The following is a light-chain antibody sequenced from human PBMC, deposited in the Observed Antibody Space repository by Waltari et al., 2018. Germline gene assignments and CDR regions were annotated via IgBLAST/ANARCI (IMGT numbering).Light chain of an antibody. CDR1: QSLLHSDGNNH. J-gene: IGKJ4*01. CDR3: MXALQTPVT. V-gene: IGKV2-28*01. Sequence: DIVMTQSPLSLPVTPGEPASISCRSSQSLLHSDGNNHLDWYLQKPGQSPQVLIYLGSNRSYXXPXXXSGSGSGTDFXLXISRVEAEXVGVYYCMXALQTPVTFGGGTXV. CDR2: LGS.